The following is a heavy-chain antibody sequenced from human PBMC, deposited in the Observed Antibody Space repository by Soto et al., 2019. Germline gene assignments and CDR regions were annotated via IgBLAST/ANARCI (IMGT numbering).Heavy chain of an antibody. D-gene: IGHD3-22*01. CDR2: ISYDGSNK. V-gene: IGHV3-30-3*01. CDR3: ARTYYYDASSLVGYYGMDV. Sequence: GGSLRLSCAASGFTFSSYAMHWVRQAPGKGLEWVAVISYDGSNKYYADSVKGRFTISRDNSKNTLYLQMNSLRAEDTAVYYCARTYYYDASSLVGYYGMDVWGQGTTVTVSS. CDR1: GFTFSSYA. J-gene: IGHJ6*02.